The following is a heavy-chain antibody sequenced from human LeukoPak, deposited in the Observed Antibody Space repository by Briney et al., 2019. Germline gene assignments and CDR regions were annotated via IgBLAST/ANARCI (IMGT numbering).Heavy chain of an antibody. CDR2: IYYSGST. J-gene: IGHJ6*03. Sequence: SETLSLTCTVSGGSISSSSYYWGWIRQPPGKGLEWIGSIYYSGSTYYNPSPKSRVTISVDTSKNQFSLKLSSVTAADTAVYYCARTTTIYDSSGYYHYYMDVWGKGTTVTISS. V-gene: IGHV4-39*01. D-gene: IGHD3-22*01. CDR1: GGSISSSSYY. CDR3: ARTTTIYDSSGYYHYYMDV.